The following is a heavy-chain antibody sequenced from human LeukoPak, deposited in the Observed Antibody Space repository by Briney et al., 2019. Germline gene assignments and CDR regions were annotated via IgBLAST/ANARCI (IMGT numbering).Heavy chain of an antibody. CDR1: GFTFSSYG. Sequence: GGSLRLSCAASGFTFSSYGMSWVRQAPGKGLEWVSTFSGSGGSTYYADSVKGRFTISRDNSKNRLYLQMNSLRAEDTAVYYCAKEGGGSSGWYLDFYYYGMDVWGKGTTVTVSS. J-gene: IGHJ6*04. D-gene: IGHD6-19*01. CDR3: AKEGGGSSGWYLDFYYYGMDV. V-gene: IGHV3-23*01. CDR2: FSGSGGST.